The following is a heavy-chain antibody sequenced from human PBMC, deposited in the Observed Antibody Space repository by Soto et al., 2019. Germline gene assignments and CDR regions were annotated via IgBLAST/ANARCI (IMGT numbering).Heavy chain of an antibody. Sequence: QLQLQESGPGLVKPSETLSLTCTVSGGSISSSSHYWVWIRQPPGKGLEWIGSIYYSGDTYYNPPIKSRVPISVDTSKNEFSVKLNSVTAADTAVYYCARHQSIVVVTAALAFDIWGQGTMVTVSS. CDR3: ARHQSIVVVTAALAFDI. J-gene: IGHJ3*02. D-gene: IGHD2-21*02. V-gene: IGHV4-39*01. CDR2: IYYSGDT. CDR1: GGSISSSSHY.